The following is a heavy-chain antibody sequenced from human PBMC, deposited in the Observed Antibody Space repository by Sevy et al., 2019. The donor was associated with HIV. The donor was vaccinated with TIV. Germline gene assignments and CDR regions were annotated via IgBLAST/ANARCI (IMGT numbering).Heavy chain of an antibody. CDR3: AREGCTRPHDY. Sequence: GGSLRLSCVVSGFNFIQYELGPQAPGKGLGWGSTLFFGCGKINYADSVKGRFIISRDDSKNTLYLQMNSLRAEDTAVYFCAREGCTRPHDYWGQGTLVTVSS. CDR2: LFFGCGKI. CDR1: GFNFIQ. J-gene: IGHJ4*02. D-gene: IGHD2-8*01. V-gene: IGHV3-23*01.